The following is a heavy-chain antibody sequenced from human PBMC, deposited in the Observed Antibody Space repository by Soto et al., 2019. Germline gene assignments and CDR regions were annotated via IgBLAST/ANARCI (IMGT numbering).Heavy chain of an antibody. D-gene: IGHD3-22*01. CDR2: ISRTGDSA. J-gene: IGHJ5*01. V-gene: IGHV3-23*01. CDR1: GFSFSDYA. Sequence: EVHLLESGGALVQPGGSLTLSCAASGFSFSDYAMSWVRQAPGKGLEWVSSISRTGDSAYYADSVKGRFAISRDRSMNRLSLQMTSLRVEDTAVYYCAKGPDGSGYYHNWFDSWGQGTLITVSS. CDR3: AKGPDGSGYYHNWFDS.